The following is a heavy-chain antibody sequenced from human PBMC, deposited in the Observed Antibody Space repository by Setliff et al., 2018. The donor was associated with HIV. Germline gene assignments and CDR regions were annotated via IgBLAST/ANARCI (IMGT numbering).Heavy chain of an antibody. CDR2: INPNSGGT. Sequence: ASVKVSCKASGYTFTNYYMHWVRQAPGQGLEWMGWINPNSGGTNYAQKFQGRVTMTRDTSISTAYMELSRLRSDDTAVYYCARTLPQYANLFDYWGQGTLVTVSS. CDR1: GYTFTNYY. V-gene: IGHV1-2*02. CDR3: ARTLPQYANLFDY. J-gene: IGHJ4*02.